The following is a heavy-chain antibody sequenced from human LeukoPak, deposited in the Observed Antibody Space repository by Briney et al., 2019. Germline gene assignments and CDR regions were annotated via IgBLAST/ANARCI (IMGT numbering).Heavy chain of an antibody. J-gene: IGHJ4*02. Sequence: GGSLRLSCAASGFTFSRYWMSWVRQAPGKGLELVASIKQDGSAKSYVDSVKGRFTISRDNAKNSLFLQMNSMLGEDTAVYYCAGGLGECGLLVDFDSWGEGTLLTVSS. CDR1: GFTFSRYW. D-gene: IGHD3-16*01. CDR3: AGGLGECGLLVDFDS. CDR2: IKQDGSAK. V-gene: IGHV3-7*04.